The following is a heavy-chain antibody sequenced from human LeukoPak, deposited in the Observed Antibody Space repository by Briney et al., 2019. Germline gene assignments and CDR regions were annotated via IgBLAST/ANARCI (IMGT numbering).Heavy chain of an antibody. V-gene: IGHV3-21*01. Sequence: GGSLRLSCAASGFIFSNYNMNWVRQAPGKGLEWVSSIRSSSSYIYYADSVKGRFTISRDNAKNSLYLQMNSLRAEDTAVYYCARGTRIAARLFDYWGQGTLVTVSS. CDR2: IRSSSSYI. D-gene: IGHD6-6*01. J-gene: IGHJ4*02. CDR3: ARGTRIAARLFDY. CDR1: GFIFSNYN.